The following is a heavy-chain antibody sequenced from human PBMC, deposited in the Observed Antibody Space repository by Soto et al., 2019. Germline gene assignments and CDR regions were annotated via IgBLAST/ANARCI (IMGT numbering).Heavy chain of an antibody. CDR3: ARIAVPGASY. CDR1: GGSISRGGYY. J-gene: IGHJ4*02. V-gene: IGHV4-31*03. CDR2: IYETGDT. Sequence: QVQLLESGPGLVKPSQTLSLTCSVSGGSISRGGYYWSWIRQHPGEGLEYIGDIYETGDTYYKPSLKSRVSLSADTSKNQLSLKLSSVTGADTAVYFCARIAVPGASYWGQGTLVTVSS. D-gene: IGHD7-27*01.